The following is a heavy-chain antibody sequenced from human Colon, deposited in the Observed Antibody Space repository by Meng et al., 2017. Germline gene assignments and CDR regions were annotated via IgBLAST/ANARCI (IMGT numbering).Heavy chain of an antibody. CDR3: CGGIAGTGRPLYFDY. CDR1: GGPFTSGNF. J-gene: IGHJ4*02. D-gene: IGHD1-14*01. CDR2: IYDYGRT. Sequence: VQVTGWGPGPVNPSGPLTPHCTVPGGPFTSGNFWGWVRQTPGKGLEWIGEIYDYGRTNYNPSLMSRVTISIDKSKSQFSLDLSSVIAADTAVYYCCGGIAGTGRPLYFDYWGQGTLVTVSS. V-gene: IGHV4-4*02.